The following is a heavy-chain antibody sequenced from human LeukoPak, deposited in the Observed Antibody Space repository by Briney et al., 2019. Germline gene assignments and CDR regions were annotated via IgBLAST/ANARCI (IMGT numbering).Heavy chain of an antibody. V-gene: IGHV3-7*05. J-gene: IGHJ4*02. D-gene: IGHD5-12*01. CDR2: IKQDGSEK. CDR3: ATLGAYDRFDS. Sequence: GGSLRLSCAASGFTFSNYWMSWVRQAPGKGLEWVANIKQDGSEKLYVDSLKGRFIISRDNAKNSLYLQMNSLRAEDTAVYYCATLGAYDRFDSWGQGTLVTVSS. CDR1: GFTFSNYW.